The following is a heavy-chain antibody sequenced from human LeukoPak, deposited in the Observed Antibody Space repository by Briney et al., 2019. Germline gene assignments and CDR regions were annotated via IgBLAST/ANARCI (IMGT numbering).Heavy chain of an antibody. CDR1: GGTFSSYA. CDR3: ANLQSFGIGSNYDFWSGYRETPTDFDY. CDR2: IIPIFGTA. D-gene: IGHD3-3*01. V-gene: IGHV1-69*13. Sequence: SVKVSCKASGGTFSSYAISWVRQAPGQGLEWMGGIIPIFGTANYAQKFQGRVTITADESTSTAYMELSSLRAEDTAVYYCANLQSFGIGSNYDFWSGYRETPTDFDYWGQGTLVTVSS. J-gene: IGHJ4*02.